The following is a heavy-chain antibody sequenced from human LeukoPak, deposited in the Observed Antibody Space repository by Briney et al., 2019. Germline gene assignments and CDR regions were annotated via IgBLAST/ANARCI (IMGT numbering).Heavy chain of an antibody. CDR2: IYYSGST. Sequence: SETLSLTCTVSGGSISSSSYYWGWIRQPPGKGLEWIGSIYYSGSTYYNPSLKSRVTISVDTSKNQFSLKLSSVTAADTAVYYCARRVGRSGGSCYLYYYYYMDVWGKGTTVTISS. V-gene: IGHV4-39*01. D-gene: IGHD2-15*01. J-gene: IGHJ6*03. CDR3: ARRVGRSGGSCYLYYYYYMDV. CDR1: GGSISSSSYY.